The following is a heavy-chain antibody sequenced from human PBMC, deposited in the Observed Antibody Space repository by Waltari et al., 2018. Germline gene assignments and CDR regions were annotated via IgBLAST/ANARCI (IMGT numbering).Heavy chain of an antibody. CDR3: ARDKVPSHINCGGDCYFSPFDY. Sequence: QLQLQESGPGLVKPSETLSLTCTVSGGSISSSSYYWGWIRQPPGKGRGWIGSIYYSGSTYYNPSLKSRVTISVDTSKNQFSLKLSSVTAADTAVYYCARDKVPSHINCGGDCYFSPFDYWGQGTLVTVSS. V-gene: IGHV4-39*07. J-gene: IGHJ4*02. D-gene: IGHD2-21*01. CDR1: GGSISSSSYY. CDR2: IYYSGST.